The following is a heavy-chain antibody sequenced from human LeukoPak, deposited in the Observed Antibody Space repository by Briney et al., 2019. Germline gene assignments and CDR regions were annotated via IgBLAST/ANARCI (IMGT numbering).Heavy chain of an antibody. CDR1: GDSISSYY. V-gene: IGHV4-59*08. D-gene: IGHD3-16*02. CDR3: ARGAYRHFDY. CDR2: IYSTATT. Sequence: PSETLSLTCTVSGDSISSYYWSWIRQPPGKGLERIGYIYSTATTNYNPSLKSRGTMSLDTSKNQFSLRPSSVTAEDTAVYYCARGAYRHFDYWGQGILVTVSS. J-gene: IGHJ4*02.